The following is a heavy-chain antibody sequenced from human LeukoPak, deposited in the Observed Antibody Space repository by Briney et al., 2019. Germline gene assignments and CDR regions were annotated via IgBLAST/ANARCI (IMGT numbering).Heavy chain of an antibody. CDR2: ISAYNGNT. D-gene: IGHD3-22*01. J-gene: IGHJ4*02. CDR1: GYTLTELS. CDR3: ARDPSYYYDSSGYYGSYFDY. V-gene: IGHV1-18*01. Sequence: ASVKVSCKVSGYTLTELSMHWVRQAPGQGLEWMGWISAYNGNTNYAQKLQGRVTMTTDTSTSTAYMELRSLRSDDTAVYYCARDPSYYYDSSGYYGSYFDYWGQGTLVTVSS.